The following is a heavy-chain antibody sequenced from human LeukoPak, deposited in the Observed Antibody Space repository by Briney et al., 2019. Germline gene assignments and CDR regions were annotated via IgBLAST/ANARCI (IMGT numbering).Heavy chain of an antibody. CDR3: ARRGGLLPRRWFDP. V-gene: IGHV4-39*07. CDR1: GGSISRSSYY. J-gene: IGHJ5*02. Sequence: SETLSLTCTVSGGSISRSSYYWGWIRQPPGKGLEWIGEINHSGSTNYNPSLKSRVTISVDTSKNQFSLKLSSVTAADTAVYYCARRGGLLPRRWFDPWGQGTLVTVSS. D-gene: IGHD1-14*01. CDR2: INHSGST.